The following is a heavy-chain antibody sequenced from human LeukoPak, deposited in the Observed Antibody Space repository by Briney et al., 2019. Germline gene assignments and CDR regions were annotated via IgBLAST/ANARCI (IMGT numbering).Heavy chain of an antibody. V-gene: IGHV3-23*01. CDR3: ARSGQYYDILTGYYSPFDY. Sequence: PGGSLRLSCAASGFTFSSYAMSWVRQAPGKGLEWVSAISGSGGSTYYADSVKGRFTISRDNSKNTLYLQMNSLRAEDTAVYYCARSGQYYDILTGYYSPFDYWGQGTLVTVSS. CDR2: ISGSGGST. J-gene: IGHJ4*02. D-gene: IGHD3-9*01. CDR1: GFTFSSYA.